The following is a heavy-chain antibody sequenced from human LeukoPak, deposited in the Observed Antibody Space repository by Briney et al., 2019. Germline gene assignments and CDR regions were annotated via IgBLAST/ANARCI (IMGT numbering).Heavy chain of an antibody. CDR3: ASSLVAGYYYYSYYYMDV. Sequence: GGSLRLSCAASGFTFSSYSMNWVRQAPGKGLEWVSSISSSSSYIYYADSVKGRFTISRDNAKNSLYLQMNSLRAEDTAVYYCASSLVAGYYYYSYYYMDVWGKGTTVTVS. CDR2: ISSSSSYI. D-gene: IGHD5-18*01. V-gene: IGHV3-21*01. CDR1: GFTFSSYS. J-gene: IGHJ6*03.